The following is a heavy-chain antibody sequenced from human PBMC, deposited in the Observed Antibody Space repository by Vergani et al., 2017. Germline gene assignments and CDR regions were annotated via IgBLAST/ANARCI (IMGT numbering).Heavy chain of an antibody. Sequence: QVQLQESGPGLVKPSETLSLTCTVSGGSISSYYWSWIRQPPGKGLEWIGCFYYSGSTNYNPSRKSRVTISVDTSKNQFSLKLSSVTAADTAVYYWARHAPQRYFYYGMDVWGQGTTVTVSS. V-gene: IGHV4-59*08. CDR1: GGSISSYY. CDR3: ARHAPQRYFYYGMDV. CDR2: FYYSGST. J-gene: IGHJ6*02. D-gene: IGHD2-2*01.